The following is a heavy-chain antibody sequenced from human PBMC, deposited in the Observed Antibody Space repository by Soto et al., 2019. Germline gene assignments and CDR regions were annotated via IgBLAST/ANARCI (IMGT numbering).Heavy chain of an antibody. Sequence: ASVKVSCKASGYSFTSYARHWVRQAPGQRLEWMGWINAGNGNTKYSQKFQGRVTITRDTSASTAYMELSSLRSEDTAVYYCASSNIVAAPYGMDVWGQGTTVTVSS. CDR1: GYSFTSYA. D-gene: IGHD6-13*01. CDR2: INAGNGNT. CDR3: ASSNIVAAPYGMDV. V-gene: IGHV1-3*01. J-gene: IGHJ6*02.